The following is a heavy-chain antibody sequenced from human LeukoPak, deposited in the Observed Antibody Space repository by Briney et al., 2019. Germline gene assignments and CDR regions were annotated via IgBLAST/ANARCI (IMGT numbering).Heavy chain of an antibody. CDR3: ARDDYGDYYYYGMGV. V-gene: IGHV4-59*01. D-gene: IGHD4-17*01. Sequence: SETLSLTCTVSGGSISSYYWSWIRQPPGKGLEWIGYIYYSGSTNYNPSLKSRVTISVDTSKDQFSLKLSSVTAADTAVYYCARDDYGDYYYYGMGVWGQGTTVTVSS. J-gene: IGHJ6*02. CDR2: IYYSGST. CDR1: GGSISSYY.